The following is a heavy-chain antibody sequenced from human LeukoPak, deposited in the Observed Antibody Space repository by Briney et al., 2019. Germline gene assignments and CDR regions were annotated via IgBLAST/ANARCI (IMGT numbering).Heavy chain of an antibody. J-gene: IGHJ4*02. D-gene: IGHD5-18*01. Sequence: GGSLRLSCAASGFTFSSYSMNRVRQAPGKELEWVSSISSSSSYIYYADSVKGRFTISRDNSRNTLSLQMNSLRAEDTAVYYCAKDLGYSDDYWGQGTLVTVSS. CDR1: GFTFSSYS. CDR3: AKDLGYSDDY. V-gene: IGHV3-21*03. CDR2: ISSSSSYI.